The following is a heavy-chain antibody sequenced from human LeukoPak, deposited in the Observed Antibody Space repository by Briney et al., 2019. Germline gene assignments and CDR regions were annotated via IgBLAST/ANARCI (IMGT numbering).Heavy chain of an antibody. V-gene: IGHV4-38-2*01. CDR3: ARVAVGGNFDFDY. CDR2: IYYTGIT. J-gene: IGHJ4*02. CDR1: GYSISSGYY. Sequence: SETLSLTCAASGYSISSGYYWGWIRQPPGKGREWIGNIYYTGITYYNPSLKSRVTVSVDTSKNQFSLKLSSVTAADTAVYYCARVAVGGNFDFDYWGQGTLVTVSS. D-gene: IGHD1-7*01.